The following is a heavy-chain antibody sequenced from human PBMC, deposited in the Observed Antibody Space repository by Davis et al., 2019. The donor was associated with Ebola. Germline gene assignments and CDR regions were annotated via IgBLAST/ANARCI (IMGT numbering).Heavy chain of an antibody. CDR2: IIRSGSTI. J-gene: IGHJ4*02. D-gene: IGHD5-18*01. CDR1: GFPFSDYY. CDR3: AGGYSYGTLDY. Sequence: SLILPCPSSGFPFSDYYMSWIRQAPGQGLEWVSYIIRSGSTIYYADSVKGRFTIPRDNAKNSLYLQMNSLIAEDTAVYYCAGGYSYGTLDYWGQGTLVTVSS. V-gene: IGHV3-11*01.